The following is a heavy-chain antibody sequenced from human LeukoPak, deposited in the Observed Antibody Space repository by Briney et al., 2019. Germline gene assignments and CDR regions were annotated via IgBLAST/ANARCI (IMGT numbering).Heavy chain of an antibody. CDR2: IRSKAYGGTT. V-gene: IGHV3-49*04. CDR1: RFTFSSSA. D-gene: IGHD3-10*01. CDR3: TRDINVLWFGEFLGP. Sequence: GGSLRLSCAASRFTFSSSAMSWVRQAPGKGLEWVGFIRSKAYGGTTEYAASVKGRFTISRDDSKSIAYLQMNSLKTEDTAVYYCTRDINVLWFGEFLGPWGQGTLVTVSS. J-gene: IGHJ5*02.